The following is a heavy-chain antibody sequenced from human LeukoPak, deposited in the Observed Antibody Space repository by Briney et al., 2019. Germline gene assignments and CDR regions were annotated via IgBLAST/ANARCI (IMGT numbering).Heavy chain of an antibody. J-gene: IGHJ3*02. Sequence: GGSLRLSCAASGFTFSSYSMNWVRQAPGKGLEWVSSISSSSSYIYYADSVKGRFTISRDNAKNSLYLQMNSLRAEDTAVYYCTTRPDNAGTAAFDIWGRGTLVTVSS. CDR1: GFTFSSYS. CDR3: TTRPDNAGTAAFDI. CDR2: ISSSSSYI. D-gene: IGHD1-14*01. V-gene: IGHV3-21*04.